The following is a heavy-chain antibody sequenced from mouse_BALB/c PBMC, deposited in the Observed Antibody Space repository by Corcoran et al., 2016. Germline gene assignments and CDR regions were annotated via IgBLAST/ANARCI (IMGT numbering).Heavy chain of an antibody. V-gene: IGHV14-3*02. CDR1: GFNIKDTY. CDR2: IDPVNGNT. CDR3: ANWDWYFDV. D-gene: IGHD4-1*01. Sequence: EVQLQQSGAELVKPGASVKLSCTASGFNIKDTYMHWVKQRPEQGLEWIGRIDPVNGNTKYDPKFQGKATITADTSSNTAYLQLSSLTSEDTSVYYCANWDWYFDVWGAGTTVTVSS. J-gene: IGHJ1*01.